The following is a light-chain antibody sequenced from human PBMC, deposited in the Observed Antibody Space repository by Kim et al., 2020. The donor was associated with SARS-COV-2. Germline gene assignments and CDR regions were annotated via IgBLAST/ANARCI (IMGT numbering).Light chain of an antibody. CDR2: GAS. CDR1: QSVSSSY. J-gene: IGKJ2*01. V-gene: IGKV3-20*01. CDR3: QQYGSSPYT. Sequence: LSPGRRAPPSCRASQSVSSSYLAWYQQNPGQAPRLLIYGASSRATGIPDRFSGSGSGTDFTLTISRLEPEDFAVYYCQQYGSSPYTFGQGTKLEI.